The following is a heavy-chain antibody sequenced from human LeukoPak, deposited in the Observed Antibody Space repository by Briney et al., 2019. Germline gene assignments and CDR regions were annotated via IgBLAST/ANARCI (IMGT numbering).Heavy chain of an antibody. Sequence: GESLKISCEGSGYRFTNYWIGWVGQMPGKGLEWMGIIYPDDSDTRYSPSFQGQVTISADKSIGTACLQWSSLKASDTAMYYCAIGGDSSTSCYRCFNYWGQGTLVTVSS. D-gene: IGHD2-2*01. CDR3: AIGGDSSTSCYRCFNY. J-gene: IGHJ4*02. V-gene: IGHV5-51*01. CDR1: GYRFTNYW. CDR2: IYPDDSDT.